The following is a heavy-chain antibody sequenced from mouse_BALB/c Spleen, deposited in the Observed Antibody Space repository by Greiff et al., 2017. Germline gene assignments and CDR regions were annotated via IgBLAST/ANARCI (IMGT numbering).Heavy chain of an antibody. Sequence: EVQGVESGPGLVKPSQSLSLTCTVTGYSITSDYAWNWIRQFPGNKLEWMGYISYSGSTSYNPSLKSRISITRDTSKNQFFLQLNSVTTEDTATYYCARGLRRTGFAYWGQGTLVTVSA. CDR3: ARGLRRTGFAY. D-gene: IGHD2-4*01. CDR2: ISYSGST. V-gene: IGHV3-2*02. CDR1: GYSITSDYA. J-gene: IGHJ3*01.